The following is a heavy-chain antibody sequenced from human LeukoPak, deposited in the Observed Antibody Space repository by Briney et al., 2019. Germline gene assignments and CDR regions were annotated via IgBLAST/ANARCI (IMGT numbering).Heavy chain of an antibody. J-gene: IGHJ4*02. D-gene: IGHD2-2*01. Sequence: GASVKVSCKASGYTFTGYYMQWVRQAPAQGLEWMGWIDPNSGGTNYAQKFQGRVTMTRDTSISTAYMELSRLRSDDTAVYYCARVSTSCCYEIDYWGQGTLVTVSS. V-gene: IGHV1-2*02. CDR1: GYTFTGYY. CDR2: IDPNSGGT. CDR3: ARVSTSCCYEIDY.